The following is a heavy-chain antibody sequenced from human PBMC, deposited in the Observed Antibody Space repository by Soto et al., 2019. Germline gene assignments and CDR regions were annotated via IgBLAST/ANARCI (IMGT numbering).Heavy chain of an antibody. CDR3: ARVFNPWLRFAY. J-gene: IGHJ4*02. CDR1: GGSISSYY. D-gene: IGHD5-12*01. Sequence: SETLSLTCTVSGGSISSYYWSWIRQPPGKGLEWIGYIYYSGSTNYNPSLKSRVTISVDTSKNQFSLKLSSVTAADTAVYYCARVFNPWLRFAYWGQGSLVPVSS. CDR2: IYYSGST. V-gene: IGHV4-59*01.